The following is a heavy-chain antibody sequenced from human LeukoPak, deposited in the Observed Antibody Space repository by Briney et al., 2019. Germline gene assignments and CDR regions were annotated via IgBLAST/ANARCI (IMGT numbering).Heavy chain of an antibody. J-gene: IGHJ4*02. V-gene: IGHV3-23*01. Sequence: GGSLRLSCAASGFTFSSYAMSWVRQAPGKGLEWVSAISGSGGSTYYADSVKGRFTISRDNAKNSLYLQMNSLRAEDTAVYYCATYRTAAGTLGYWGQGTLVTVSS. CDR2: ISGSGGST. CDR3: ATYRTAAGTLGY. D-gene: IGHD6-13*01. CDR1: GFTFSSYA.